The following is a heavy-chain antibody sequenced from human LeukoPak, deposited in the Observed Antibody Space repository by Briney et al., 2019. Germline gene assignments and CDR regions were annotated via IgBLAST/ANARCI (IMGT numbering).Heavy chain of an antibody. CDR3: AKDVGYYYDSSGYLFQH. CDR2: ISGSGGST. J-gene: IGHJ1*01. CDR1: GFTFSSYA. Sequence: GGSLRLSCAASGFTFSSYAMSWVRQAPGKGLEWVSAISGSGGSTYYADSVKGRFTISRDNSKNTLYLQMNSLRAEDTAVYYCAKDVGYYYDSSGYLFQHWGQGTLVTVSS. V-gene: IGHV3-23*01. D-gene: IGHD3-22*01.